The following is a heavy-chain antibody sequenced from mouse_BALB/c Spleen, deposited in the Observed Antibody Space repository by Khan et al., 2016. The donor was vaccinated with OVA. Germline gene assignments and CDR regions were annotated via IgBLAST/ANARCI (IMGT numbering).Heavy chain of an antibody. Sequence: EVQLEESGAELVKSGATVKLSCTASGLTIKDTYMHWLKQWPEQGLEWIGRIDPPNGNTKYDTKFQGKATLTADTSPNPAYLQCGSLTSEDTAFYYCARMARKWGKGTTLTVSS. CDR1: GLTIKDTY. CDR3: ARMARK. J-gene: IGHJ2*01. V-gene: IGHV14-3*02. CDR2: IDPPNGNT.